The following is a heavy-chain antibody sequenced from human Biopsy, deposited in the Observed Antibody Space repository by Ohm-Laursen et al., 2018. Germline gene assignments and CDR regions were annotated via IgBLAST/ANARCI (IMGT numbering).Heavy chain of an antibody. CDR2: FAPENGKT. Sequence: ASVKVSCKISGYTLTELSMHWVRQAPGKGLEWMGGFAPENGKTVYTQNFQARVSMTEDTSTDTAYMELRSLRSEDTAVYYCAADINVWDVNYWGQGTQVTVSS. CDR3: AADINVWDVNY. D-gene: IGHD1-26*01. V-gene: IGHV1-24*01. CDR1: GYTLTELS. J-gene: IGHJ4*02.